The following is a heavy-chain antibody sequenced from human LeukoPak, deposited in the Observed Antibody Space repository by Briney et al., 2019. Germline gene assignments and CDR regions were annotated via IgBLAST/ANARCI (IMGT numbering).Heavy chain of an antibody. CDR3: ASTPDIGVVPAAGLVRGAWFDP. CDR1: IGFISSSKW. CDR2: IYLYGTT. Sequence: SETLSLTCSVSIGFISSSKWWSWVRQSPVKGLEWIGEIYLYGTTNYNPSFTSRVTMSVDTSKNQFSLKLSSVTAADTAVYYCASTPDIGVVPAAGLVRGAWFDPWGQGTLVTVSS. V-gene: IGHV4-4*02. J-gene: IGHJ5*02. D-gene: IGHD2-2*01.